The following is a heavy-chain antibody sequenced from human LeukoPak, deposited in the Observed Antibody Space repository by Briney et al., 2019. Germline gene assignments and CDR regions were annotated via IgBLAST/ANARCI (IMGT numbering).Heavy chain of an antibody. V-gene: IGHV3-33*01. CDR3: ASAAMVRGVISAGLDR. D-gene: IGHD3-10*01. Sequence: GRSLRLSCAASGFTFSSYGMHWVRQAPGKGLEWVAVIWYDGSNKYYADSVKGRFTISRDNSKNTLYLQINSLRAEDTAVYYFASAAMVRGVISAGLDRWGQGTLVTVSS. J-gene: IGHJ4*02. CDR2: IWYDGSNK. CDR1: GFTFSSYG.